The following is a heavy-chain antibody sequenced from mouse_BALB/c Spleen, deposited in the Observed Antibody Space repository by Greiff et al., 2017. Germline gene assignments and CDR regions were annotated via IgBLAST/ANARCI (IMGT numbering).Heavy chain of an antibody. CDR1: GYSITSDYA. V-gene: IGHV3-2*02. J-gene: IGHJ3*01. D-gene: IGHD2-4*01. Sequence: EVHLVESGPGLVKPSQSLSLTCTVTGYSITSDYAWNWIRQFPGNKLEWMGYISYSGSTSYNPSLKSRISITRDTSKNQFFLQLNSVTTEDTATYYCAIRLYDYDGVFAYWGQGTLVTVSA. CDR3: AIRLYDYDGVFAY. CDR2: ISYSGST.